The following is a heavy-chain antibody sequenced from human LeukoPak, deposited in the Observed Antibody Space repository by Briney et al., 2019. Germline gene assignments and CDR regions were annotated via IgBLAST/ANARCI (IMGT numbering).Heavy chain of an antibody. CDR2: INPNSGGT. J-gene: IGHJ5*02. V-gene: IGHV1-2*06. CDR3: ARDRDREQWLAPNWFDP. CDR1: GYTFTGYC. Sequence: GASVKVSCKASGYTFTGYCMHWVRQAPGQGLEWMGRINPNSGGTNYAQKFQGRVTMTRDTSISTAYMELSRLRSDDTAVYYCARDRDREQWLAPNWFDPWGQGTLVTVSS. D-gene: IGHD6-19*01.